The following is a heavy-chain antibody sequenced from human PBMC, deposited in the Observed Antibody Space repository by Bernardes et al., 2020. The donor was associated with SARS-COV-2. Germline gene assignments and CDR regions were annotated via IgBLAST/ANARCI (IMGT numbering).Heavy chain of an antibody. Sequence: GGSLRLSCAASGITVSGNYMNWVRQAPGKGLEWVSVTYSVGTTYYADSVKGRFTISRDTSKNMLYLQMNSLRAEDTAMYYCASGKLYFDYWGQGALVSVSS. D-gene: IGHD1-7*01. CDR3: ASGKLYFDY. CDR1: GITVSGNY. CDR2: TYSVGTT. J-gene: IGHJ4*02. V-gene: IGHV3-66*01.